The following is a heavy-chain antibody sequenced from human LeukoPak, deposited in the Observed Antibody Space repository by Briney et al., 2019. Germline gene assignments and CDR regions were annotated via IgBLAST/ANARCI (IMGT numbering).Heavy chain of an antibody. Sequence: GESLKISCKGSGYRFTSYWIGWVRQMPGKGLEWMGIIYPGDSDTRYSPSFQGQVTISADKSISTAYLQWSSLKASDTAMYYCARRYSSSWYGEDWFDPWGQGTLVTVSS. D-gene: IGHD6-13*01. CDR3: ARRYSSSWYGEDWFDP. V-gene: IGHV5-51*01. CDR1: GYRFTSYW. J-gene: IGHJ5*02. CDR2: IYPGDSDT.